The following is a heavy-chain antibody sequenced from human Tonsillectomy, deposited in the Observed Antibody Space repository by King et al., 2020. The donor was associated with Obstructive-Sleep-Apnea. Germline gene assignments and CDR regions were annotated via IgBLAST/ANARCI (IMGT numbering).Heavy chain of an antibody. V-gene: IGHV1-46*01. Sequence: QLVQSGAEVKKPGASVKVSCKASGYTFTSYYMHWVRQAPGQGLEWMGIINPSGGSTSYAQKFQGRVTMTRDTSTSTVYMELSSLRSEDTAVYYCAVYYYDSSGYYSVWVDYWGQGTLVTVSS. CDR3: AVYYYDSSGYYSVWVDY. CDR2: INPSGGST. J-gene: IGHJ4*02. D-gene: IGHD3-22*01. CDR1: GYTFTSYY.